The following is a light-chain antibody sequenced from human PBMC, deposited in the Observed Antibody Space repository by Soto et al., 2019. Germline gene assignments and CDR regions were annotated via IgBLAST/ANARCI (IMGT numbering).Light chain of an antibody. V-gene: IGLV2-23*01. CDR2: EGT. CDR1: SSDVGNYNL. CDR3: CSYAGTSTVI. J-gene: IGLJ2*01. Sequence: QSALTQPASVSGSPGQSITISCTGTSSDVGNYNLVSWYQQHPDKAPKLMIYEGTKRPSGVSNRFSASKSGNTASLTISGLQAEDEDDYYCCSYAGTSTVIFGGGTKLTVL.